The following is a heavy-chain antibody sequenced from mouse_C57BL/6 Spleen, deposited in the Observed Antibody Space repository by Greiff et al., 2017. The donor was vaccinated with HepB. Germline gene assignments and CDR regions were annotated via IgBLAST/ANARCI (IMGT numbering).Heavy chain of an antibody. Sequence: VQLQQSGAELVKPGASVKMSCKASGYTFTSYWITWVKQRPGQGLEWIGDIYPGSGSTNYNEKFKSKATLTVDTSSSTAYMQLSSLTSEDSAVYYCAREDYGSSPYFDYWGQGTTLTVSS. J-gene: IGHJ2*01. D-gene: IGHD1-1*01. CDR1: GYTFTSYW. CDR2: IYPGSGST. CDR3: AREDYGSSPYFDY. V-gene: IGHV1-55*01.